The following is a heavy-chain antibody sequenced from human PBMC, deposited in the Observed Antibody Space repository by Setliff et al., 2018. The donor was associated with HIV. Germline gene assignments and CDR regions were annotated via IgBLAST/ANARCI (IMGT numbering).Heavy chain of an antibody. J-gene: IGHJ6*03. Sequence: ASVKVSCKASGYTFTGYYMHWVRQAPGQGLEWMGWINPNSGGTNYAQKFQGRVTMTRDKSVSTAYMELSRLRSDDTAVYYCARAQLGTLYYYYYYMDVWRKGTTVTVSS. CDR1: GYTFTGYY. V-gene: IGHV1-2*02. CDR2: INPNSGGT. CDR3: ARAQLGTLYYYYYYMDV. D-gene: IGHD2-2*01.